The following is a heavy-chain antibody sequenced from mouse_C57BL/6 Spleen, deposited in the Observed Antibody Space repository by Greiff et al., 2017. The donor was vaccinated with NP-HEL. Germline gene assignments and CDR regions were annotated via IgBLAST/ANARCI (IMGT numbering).Heavy chain of an antibody. CDR1: GYTFTSYW. D-gene: IGHD2-3*01. J-gene: IGHJ3*01. CDR2: INPSNGGT. V-gene: IGHV1-53*01. CDR3: ARSEDGYYSWFAY. Sequence: QVHVKQPGTELVKPGASVKLSCKASGYTFTSYWMHWVKQRPGQGLEWIGNINPSNGGTNYNEKFKSKATLTVDKSSSTAYMQLSSLTSEDSAVYYCARSEDGYYSWFAYWGQGTLVTVSA.